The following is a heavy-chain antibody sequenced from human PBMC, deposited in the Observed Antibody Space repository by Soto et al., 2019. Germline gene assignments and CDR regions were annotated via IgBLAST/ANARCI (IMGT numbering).Heavy chain of an antibody. Sequence: DVQLLESGGGLVQPEGSLRLSCAASGFTFSSYAMGWVRQGPGKGLEWVAVVSIGGSTHYADSVRGRFTISRDNSKNTLSLQMNSLAAEDTAVYLCAKRRGACGHFDYWCQGALVTVSS. D-gene: IGHD2-21*02. CDR3: AKRRGACGHFDY. CDR2: VSIGGST. J-gene: IGHJ4*02. CDR1: GFTFSSYA. V-gene: IGHV3-23*01.